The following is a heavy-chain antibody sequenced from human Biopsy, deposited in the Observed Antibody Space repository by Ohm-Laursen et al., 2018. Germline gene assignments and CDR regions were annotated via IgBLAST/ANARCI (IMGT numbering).Heavy chain of an antibody. CDR3: ARAYPPPGRRLVVVAGDFDC. V-gene: IGHV3-11*04. CDR2: ISSRTNTI. J-gene: IGHJ4*02. D-gene: IGHD2-15*01. Sequence: SLRLSCAASGFTFSDYYMSWIRQAPGKGLKWVSYISSRTNTIYYADSVKGRFTISRDNAKNSLYLQMNRLRAEDTAVYYCARAYPPPGRRLVVVAGDFDCWGQGTRVTVSS. CDR1: GFTFSDYY.